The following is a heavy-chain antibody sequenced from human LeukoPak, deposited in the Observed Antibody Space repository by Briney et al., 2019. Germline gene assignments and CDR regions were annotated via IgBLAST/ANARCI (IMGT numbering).Heavy chain of an antibody. CDR1: GFTFSSYA. D-gene: IGHD5-18*01. CDR3: AKTRGYSYGPFDY. CDR2: ISGSGGST. J-gene: IGHJ4*02. V-gene: IGHV3-23*01. Sequence: PGGSLRLSCAASGFTFSSYAMSWVRQAPGKGLEWVSAISGSGGSTYYADSVKGRFTNSRENSKNPLYLQMNSLRAQDTAVYYCAKTRGYSYGPFDYWGQGTLVTVSS.